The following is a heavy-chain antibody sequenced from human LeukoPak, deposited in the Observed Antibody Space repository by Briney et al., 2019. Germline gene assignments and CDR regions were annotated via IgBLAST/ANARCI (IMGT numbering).Heavy chain of an antibody. CDR3: ARQSTRLFNTGSYYPPPAYDY. CDR1: GYTFTSYA. V-gene: IGHV1-2*02. CDR2: INPNSGGT. Sequence: ASVKVSCKASGYTFTSYAMNWVRQAPGQGLEWMGWINPNSGGTNYAQKFQGRVTMTRDTSISTAYMELSRLRSDDTAVYYCARQSTRLFNTGSYYPPPAYDYWGQGTLVIVSS. D-gene: IGHD1-26*01. J-gene: IGHJ4*02.